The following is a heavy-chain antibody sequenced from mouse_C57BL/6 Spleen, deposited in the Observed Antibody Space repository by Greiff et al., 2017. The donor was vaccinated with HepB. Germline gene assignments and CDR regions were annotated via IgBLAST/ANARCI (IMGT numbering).Heavy chain of an antibody. CDR2: IHPNSGST. CDR1: GYTFTSYW. CDR3: ARSGGYSSFDY. V-gene: IGHV1-64*01. D-gene: IGHD2-3*01. Sequence: QVQLQQPGAELVKPGASVKLSCKASGYTFTSYWMHWVKQRPGQGLEWIGMIHPNSGSTNYNEKFKSKATLTVDKSSSTAYMQLSSLTSEDSAVYYCARSGGYSSFDYWGQGTTLTVSS. J-gene: IGHJ2*01.